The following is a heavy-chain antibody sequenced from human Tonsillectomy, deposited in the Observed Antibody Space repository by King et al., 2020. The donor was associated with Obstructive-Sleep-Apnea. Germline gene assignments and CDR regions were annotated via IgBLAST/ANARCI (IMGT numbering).Heavy chain of an antibody. D-gene: IGHD3-22*01. V-gene: IGHV4-59*01. CDR1: GGSISSYY. Sequence: VQLQESGPGLVKPSETLSLTCTVSGGSISSYYWSWIRPPPGKGLEWIGYIYYSGSTNYNPSLKSRVTISVDTSKNQFSLKLSSVTAADTAVYYCARVKFEDSSGYYYFDYWGQGTLVTVSS. CDR3: ARVKFEDSSGYYYFDY. J-gene: IGHJ4*02. CDR2: IYYSGST.